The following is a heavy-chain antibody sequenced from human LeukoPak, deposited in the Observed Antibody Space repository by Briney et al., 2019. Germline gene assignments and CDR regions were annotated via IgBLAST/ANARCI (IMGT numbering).Heavy chain of an antibody. D-gene: IGHD4-23*01. V-gene: IGHV4-39*01. CDR3: ARHPSTVVFDY. CDR2: IYYSGST. CDR1: GGSVSTSTYY. Sequence: SETLSLTCTVSGGSVSTSTYYWGWIRQPPGKGPEWIATIYYSGSTYYNPSLKSRVTISVDTSKNQFSLKLRSVTAADTAVYFCARHPSTVVFDYWGQETLVTVSS. J-gene: IGHJ4*02.